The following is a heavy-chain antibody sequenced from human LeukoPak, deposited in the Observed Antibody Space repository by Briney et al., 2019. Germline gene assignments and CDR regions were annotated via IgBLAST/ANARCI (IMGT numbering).Heavy chain of an antibody. J-gene: IGHJ4*02. Sequence: GESLKISCKGSGYSFTSYWIGWVRQMPGKGLEWMGIIYPGDSDTRYSPSFQGQVTISAEKSISPAFLQWSSLKASDTAMYYCAKRPTVVTTRGYFDYWGQGTLVTVSS. CDR2: IYPGDSDT. V-gene: IGHV5-51*01. CDR1: GYSFTSYW. CDR3: AKRPTVVTTRGYFDY. D-gene: IGHD4-23*01.